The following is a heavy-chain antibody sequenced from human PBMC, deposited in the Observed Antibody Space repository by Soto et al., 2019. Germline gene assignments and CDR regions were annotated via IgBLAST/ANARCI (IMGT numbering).Heavy chain of an antibody. CDR3: ARIKAATGTTYYCDGMDV. CDR1: GFSLSNARMG. D-gene: IGHD1-7*01. CDR2: IFSNDEK. V-gene: IGHV2-26*01. Sequence: QVTLKESGPVLVNPTEPLTLTCTVSGFSLSNARMGVSWISQPPGKALEWLAHIFSNDEKSYSTSLKSRLTIAKDTPKNQVVLTMTNMDPVDTATYYCARIKAATGTTYYCDGMDVWGQGTTVTVSS. J-gene: IGHJ6*02.